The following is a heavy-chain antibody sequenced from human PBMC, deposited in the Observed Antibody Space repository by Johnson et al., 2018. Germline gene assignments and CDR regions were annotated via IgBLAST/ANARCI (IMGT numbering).Heavy chain of an antibody. V-gene: IGHV3-7*03. CDR1: GFSLSSYW. CDR2: IKQDGSEK. CDR3: AKDRLYNDSRWDFGY. D-gene: IGHD5-24*01. J-gene: IGHJ4*02. Sequence: VQLVQSGGGLVQPGGSLRLSCAASGFSLSSYWMTWVRQAPGKGLEWVADIKQDGSEKYYVDSVKGRFTIPKDNSKNIVYLQMSSPTADDTAVYYCAKDRLYNDSRWDFGYWGQGTLVTVSS.